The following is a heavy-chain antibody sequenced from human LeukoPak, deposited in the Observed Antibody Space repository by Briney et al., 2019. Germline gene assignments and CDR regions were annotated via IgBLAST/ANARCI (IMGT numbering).Heavy chain of an antibody. CDR1: GGSFSGYY. Sequence: PSETLSLTCAVYGGSFSGYYWSWIRQPPGKGLEWIGEINHSGSTNYNPSLKSRVTISVDTSKNQFSLKLSSVTAAGTAVYYCARGLTYYYGSGSSRFDYWGQGTLVTVSS. CDR3: ARGLTYYYGSGSSRFDY. D-gene: IGHD3-10*01. V-gene: IGHV4-34*01. J-gene: IGHJ4*02. CDR2: INHSGST.